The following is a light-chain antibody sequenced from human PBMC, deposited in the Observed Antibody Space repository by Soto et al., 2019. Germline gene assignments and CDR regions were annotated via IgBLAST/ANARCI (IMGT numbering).Light chain of an antibody. V-gene: IGLV1-47*01. CDR3: TTWDDSLSGVV. CDR1: SSNIESNF. Sequence: QSVLTQPPSASGTPGQRLTISCSGSSSNIESNFVYWYQQLPGTAPKLLLYRDNQRPSWVPDRFSGSKSGTSASLVISGLRSEAEADYYCTTWDDSLSGVVFGGGTKVTVL. J-gene: IGLJ2*01. CDR2: RDN.